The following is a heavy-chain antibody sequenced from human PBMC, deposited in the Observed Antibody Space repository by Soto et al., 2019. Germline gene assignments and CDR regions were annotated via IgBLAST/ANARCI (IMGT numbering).Heavy chain of an antibody. CDR2: ISYDGSNK. J-gene: IGHJ3*02. V-gene: IGHV3-30-3*01. Sequence: GGSLRLSCAASGFTFSSYAMPWVRQAPGKGLEWVAVISYDGSNKYYADSVKGRFTISRDNSKDTLYLQMDSLRAEDTAVYYCAKAREGYATTFYHGFDIWGRGTMVTVSS. CDR3: AKAREGYATTFYHGFDI. CDR1: GFTFSSYA. D-gene: IGHD2-15*01.